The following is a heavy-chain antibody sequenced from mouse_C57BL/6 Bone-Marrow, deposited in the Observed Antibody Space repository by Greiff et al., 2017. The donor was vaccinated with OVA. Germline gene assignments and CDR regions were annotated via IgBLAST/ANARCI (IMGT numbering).Heavy chain of an antibody. V-gene: IGHV5-6*01. Sequence: EVKLMESGGDLVKPGGSLKLSCAASGFTFSSYGMSWVRQTPDKRLEWVATISSGGSYTYYPDSVKGRFTISRDNAKNTLYLQMSSLKSEDTAMYYCARQGDYYSKVFAYWGQGTLVTVSA. D-gene: IGHD2-5*01. J-gene: IGHJ3*01. CDR3: ARQGDYYSKVFAY. CDR1: GFTFSSYG. CDR2: ISSGGSYT.